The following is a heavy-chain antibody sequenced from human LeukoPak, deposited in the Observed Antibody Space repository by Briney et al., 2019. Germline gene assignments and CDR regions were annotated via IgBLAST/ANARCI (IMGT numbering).Heavy chain of an antibody. CDR3: ARDPGRPVYGDAGGWFDP. V-gene: IGHV3-11*04. CDR2: ISSSGSTI. Sequence: PGGSLRLSCAASGFTFSDYYMSWIRQAPGKGLEWVSYISSSGSTIYYADSVKGRFTISRDNAKNSLYLQMNSLRAEDTAVYYCARDPGRPVYGDAGGWFDPWGQGTLVTVSS. CDR1: GFTFSDYY. J-gene: IGHJ5*02. D-gene: IGHD4-17*01.